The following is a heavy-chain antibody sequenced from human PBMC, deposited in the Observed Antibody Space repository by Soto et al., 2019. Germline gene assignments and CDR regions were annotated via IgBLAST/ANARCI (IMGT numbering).Heavy chain of an antibody. V-gene: IGHV3-23*01. CDR1: GFTFNNYA. CDR3: ARDRGGGACFDY. Sequence: EVQLLESGGGLVQPGGSLRLSCAASGFTFNNYAMTWVRQAPGKGLEWVSAISGGGDTTSYADSVKGRFTVSRDGSKNTLYLQMSSLRAEDTALYYCARDRGGGACFDYWGQGTLVTVSS. CDR2: ISGGGDTT. J-gene: IGHJ4*02. D-gene: IGHD2-21*02.